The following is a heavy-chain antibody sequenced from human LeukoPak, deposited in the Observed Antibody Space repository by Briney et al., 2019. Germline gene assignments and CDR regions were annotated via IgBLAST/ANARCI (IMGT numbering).Heavy chain of an antibody. J-gene: IGHJ4*02. CDR3: ARHIGITMVQGAYRSQIDY. CDR1: GGSISSSSYY. Sequence: SETLSLTCTVSGGSISSSSYYWGWIRQPPGKGLEWIGSIYYSGSTYYNPSLKSRVTISVDTSKNQFSLKLSSVTAADTAVYYCARHIGITMVQGAYRSQIDYWGQGTLVTVSS. CDR2: IYYSGST. D-gene: IGHD3-10*01. V-gene: IGHV4-39*01.